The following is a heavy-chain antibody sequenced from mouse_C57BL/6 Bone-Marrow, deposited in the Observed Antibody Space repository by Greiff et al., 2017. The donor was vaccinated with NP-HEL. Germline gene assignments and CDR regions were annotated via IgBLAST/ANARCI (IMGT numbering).Heavy chain of an antibody. CDR1: GYSFTDYN. CDR2: INPNYGTT. Sequence: VQLQQSGPELVKPGASVKISCKASGYSFTDYNMNWVKQSNGKSLEWIGVINPNYGTTSYNQKFKGKATLTVDQSSSTAYMQLNSLTTKDSEDYYFERWGSDGLDRAMDYWGQGTSVTVSS. D-gene: IGHD2-3*01. J-gene: IGHJ4*01. V-gene: IGHV1-39*01. CDR3: ERWGSDGLDRAMDY.